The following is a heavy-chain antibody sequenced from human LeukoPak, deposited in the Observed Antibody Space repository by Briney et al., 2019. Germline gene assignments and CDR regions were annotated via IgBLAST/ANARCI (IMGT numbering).Heavy chain of an antibody. CDR2: IPRTRDFK. Sequence: GGSLRLSCAGSGFSFSDYTMTWVRQAPGKGLEWVSSIPRTRDFKYHANSVKQQVTISSDNANIPRFLQLYSLSRDDTALYYCARAGLVGARVYFDFWGQGALVTVSS. V-gene: IGHV3-21*01. CDR3: ARAGLVGARVYFDF. J-gene: IGHJ4*02. CDR1: GFSFSDYT. D-gene: IGHD1-26*01.